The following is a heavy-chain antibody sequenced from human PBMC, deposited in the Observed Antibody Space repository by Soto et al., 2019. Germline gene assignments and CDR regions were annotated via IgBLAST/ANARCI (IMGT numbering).Heavy chain of an antibody. D-gene: IGHD3-10*01. Sequence: SETLSLTCAVSGYSISSSNWWGWIRQPPGKGLEWIGYIYYSGSTYYNPSLKSRVTMSVDTSKNQFSLKLSSVTAVDTAVYYCARAYYGSRGAFDIWGQGTMVTVSS. V-gene: IGHV4-28*03. CDR3: ARAYYGSRGAFDI. J-gene: IGHJ3*02. CDR2: IYYSGST. CDR1: GYSISSSNW.